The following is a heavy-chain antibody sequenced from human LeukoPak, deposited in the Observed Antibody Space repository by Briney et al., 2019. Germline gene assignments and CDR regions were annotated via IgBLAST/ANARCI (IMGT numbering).Heavy chain of an antibody. Sequence: KPGGSLRLSCAASGFTFSDYYMIWIRQAPGKGLEWVSYITSSSSYTNYADSVTRRFTISRDKHKNTLYLQMNSLRAEGTAVYYGAKAPGDSSGLTDLYYYSGMDVWGQGNTVTVSS. V-gene: IGHV3-11*05. D-gene: IGHD6-19*01. CDR2: ITSSSSYT. J-gene: IGHJ6*02. CDR3: AKAPGDSSGLTDLYYYSGMDV. CDR1: GFTFSDYY.